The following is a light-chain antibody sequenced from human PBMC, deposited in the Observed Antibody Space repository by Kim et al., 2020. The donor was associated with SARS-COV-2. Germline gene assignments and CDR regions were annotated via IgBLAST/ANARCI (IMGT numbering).Light chain of an antibody. V-gene: IGLV2-14*03. CDR2: DVS. CDR3: NSYTISSWV. Sequence: QSALTQPRSVSGSPGQSITISCTGTSSDVGGYNYVSWYQQHPGKVPKLLIFDVSKRPSGVSNRFSGSKSGNMASLTISGLQPEDEADYYCNSYTISSWVFGTGTQVTVL. CDR1: SSDVGGYNY. J-gene: IGLJ1*01.